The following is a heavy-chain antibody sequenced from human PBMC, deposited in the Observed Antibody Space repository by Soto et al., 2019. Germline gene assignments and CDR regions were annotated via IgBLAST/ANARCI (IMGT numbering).Heavy chain of an antibody. CDR2: ISSSSSTI. CDR3: AREKRDGYNLALPYYFDY. CDR1: GFIFRRYN. V-gene: IGHV3-48*02. Sequence: PGGSLRISRAAPGFIFRRYNMNWVRQAPRGGLEWVSYISSSSSTIYYADSVKGRFTISRDNAKNSLYLQMNSLRDEDTAVYYCAREKRDGYNLALPYYFDYWGQGTLVTVSS. D-gene: IGHD5-12*01. J-gene: IGHJ4*02.